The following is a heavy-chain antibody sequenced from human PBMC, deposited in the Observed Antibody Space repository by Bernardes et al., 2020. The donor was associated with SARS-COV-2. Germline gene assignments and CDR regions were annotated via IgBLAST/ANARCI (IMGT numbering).Heavy chain of an antibody. Sequence: EGSLRLSCAVSGFPFSNSCMHWVRQVPGKGLVWVSHINPDGTRTDYADSVKGRFTVSRHNAKNSLYLQMNSLKVEDTAVYYCVRGAPVRVDYWGQGNLVSVSS. J-gene: IGHJ4*02. CDR3: VRGAPVRVDY. CDR2: INPDGTRT. CDR1: GFPFSNSC. V-gene: IGHV3-74*01.